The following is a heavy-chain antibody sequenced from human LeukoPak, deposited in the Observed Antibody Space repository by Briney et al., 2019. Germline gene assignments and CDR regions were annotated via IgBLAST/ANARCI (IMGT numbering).Heavy chain of an antibody. CDR1: GFTFSSYA. CDR2: ISGSGGST. J-gene: IGHJ4*02. V-gene: IGHV3-23*01. D-gene: IGHD3-22*01. Sequence: GGSLRLSCAASGFTFSSYAMSWVRQAPGKGLEWVSAISGSGGSTYYADPVKGRFTISRDNSKNTLYLQMNSLRAEDTAVYYCAKSAPAAYYYDSSGYLGYFDYWGQGTLVTVSS. CDR3: AKSAPAAYYYDSSGYLGYFDY.